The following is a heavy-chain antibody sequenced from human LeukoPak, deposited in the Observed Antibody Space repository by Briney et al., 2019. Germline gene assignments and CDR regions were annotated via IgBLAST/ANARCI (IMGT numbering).Heavy chain of an antibody. CDR1: GGSFSGYY. D-gene: IGHD3-22*01. CDR2: INHSGST. J-gene: IGHJ4*02. Sequence: PSETLSLTCAVYGGSFSGYYWSWIRQPPGKGLEWIGEINHSGSTNYNPSLKSRVTISVDTSKNQFSLKLSSVTAADTAVYYCASSLRAPHFYDSSGTRGGYWGQGTLVTVSS. CDR3: ASSLRAPHFYDSSGTRGGY. V-gene: IGHV4-34*01.